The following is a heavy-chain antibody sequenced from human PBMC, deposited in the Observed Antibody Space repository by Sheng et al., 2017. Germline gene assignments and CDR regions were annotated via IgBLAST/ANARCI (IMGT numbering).Heavy chain of an antibody. Sequence: EVQLVESGGGLVQPGGTLRLSCAASGFTFSSYGMSWVRQAPGKGLEWVSAISGSGGSTYYADSVKGRFTISRDNSKNTLYLQMNSLRAEDTAVYYCAGQVVAASYFDYWGQGTLVTVSS. J-gene: IGHJ4*02. CDR1: GFTFSSYG. D-gene: IGHD2-15*01. V-gene: IGHV3-23*04. CDR3: AGQVVAASYFDY. CDR2: ISGSGGST.